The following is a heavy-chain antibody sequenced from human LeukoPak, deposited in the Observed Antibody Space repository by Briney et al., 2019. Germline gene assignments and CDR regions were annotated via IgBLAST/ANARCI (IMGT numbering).Heavy chain of an antibody. CDR3: AKSNGYGLVDI. CDR1: GGSFSGYY. V-gene: IGHV4-34*12. D-gene: IGHD3-10*01. Sequence: SETLSLTCAVYGGSFSGYYWGWIRQPPGKGLEWIGNIFYSGSTYYSPSLKSRGTISLDTSRNQFSLKLTSVTAADTAVYYCAKSNGYGLVDIWGQGTMVTVSS. CDR2: IFYSGST. J-gene: IGHJ3*02.